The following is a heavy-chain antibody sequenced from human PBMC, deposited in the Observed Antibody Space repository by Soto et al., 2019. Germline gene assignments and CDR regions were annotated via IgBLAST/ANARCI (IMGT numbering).Heavy chain of an antibody. J-gene: IGHJ6*02. CDR3: AKLLFTRMGSLPAPYYYYGMDV. CDR2: ISAYNGNT. CDR1: GYTFTSYG. D-gene: IGHD2-21*02. V-gene: IGHV1-18*01. Sequence: GASVKVSCKASGYTFTSYGISWVRQAPGQGLEWMGWISAYNGNTNYAQKLQGRVTMTTDTSTSTAYMELRSLRSGDTAVYYCAKLLFTRMGSLPAPYYYYGMDVWGQGTTVTVSS.